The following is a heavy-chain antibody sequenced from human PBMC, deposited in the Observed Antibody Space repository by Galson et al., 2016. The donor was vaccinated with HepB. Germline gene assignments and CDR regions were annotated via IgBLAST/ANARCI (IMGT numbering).Heavy chain of an antibody. CDR1: GGSISNYY. CDR3: ARASGPLTYYYDSSGYEDY. CDR2: IYNSGST. J-gene: IGHJ4*02. V-gene: IGHV4-59*01. D-gene: IGHD3-22*01. Sequence: SETLSLTCTVSGGSISNYYWSWIRQPPGKGLEWIGYIYNSGSTNSNPSLKSRVTISVDTSKNQFSLGLNSVTAADTAVYYCARASGPLTYYYDSSGYEDYWGQGTLVTVSS.